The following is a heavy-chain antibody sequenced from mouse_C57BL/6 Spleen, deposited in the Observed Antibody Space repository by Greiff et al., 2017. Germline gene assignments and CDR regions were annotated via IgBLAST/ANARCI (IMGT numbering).Heavy chain of an antibody. Sequence: EVQRVESGEGLVKPGGSLKLSCAASGFTFSSYAMSWVRQTPEKRLEWVAYISSGGDYIYYADTVKGRFTISRDNARNTLYLQMSSLKSEDTAMYYCTRDHYDYDRSYAMDYWGQGTSVTVSS. D-gene: IGHD2-4*01. CDR2: ISSGGDYI. V-gene: IGHV5-9-1*02. CDR3: TRDHYDYDRSYAMDY. J-gene: IGHJ4*01. CDR1: GFTFSSYA.